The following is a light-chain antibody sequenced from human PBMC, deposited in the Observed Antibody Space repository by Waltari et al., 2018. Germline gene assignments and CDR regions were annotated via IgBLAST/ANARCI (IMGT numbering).Light chain of an antibody. Sequence: EIVLTQSPATLSLSPGERATLSCRASQSVSSYLAWYQHKPGQAPRFLIYDASNRATGIPARFSGSGSGTDFTLTISSLEPEDFAVYYCQQRSMFGGGTKVEIK. CDR2: DAS. CDR1: QSVSSY. J-gene: IGKJ4*02. CDR3: QQRSM. V-gene: IGKV3-11*01.